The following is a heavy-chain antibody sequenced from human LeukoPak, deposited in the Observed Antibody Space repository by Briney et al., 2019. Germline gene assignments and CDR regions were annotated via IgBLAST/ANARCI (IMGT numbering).Heavy chain of an antibody. Sequence: PSQTLSLTCTVSGGSISSSTYYWGWIRQPPGKGLEWIGSIYYSGSTYYNASLKSRVTISADTSKNQFSLKLSSVTAADTAVYYCARPLSGSSSWHGDAFDIWGQGTMVTVSS. D-gene: IGHD6-13*01. CDR1: GGSISSSTYY. CDR3: ARPLSGSSSWHGDAFDI. V-gene: IGHV4-39*01. CDR2: IYYSGST. J-gene: IGHJ3*02.